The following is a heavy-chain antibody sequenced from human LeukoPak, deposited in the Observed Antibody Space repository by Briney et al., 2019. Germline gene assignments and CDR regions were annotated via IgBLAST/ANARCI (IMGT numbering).Heavy chain of an antibody. CDR1: GYTFTGYY. CDR3: ARGFCSGGSCYYIDY. J-gene: IGHJ4*02. Sequence: ASVKVSCKASGYTFTGYYMHWVRQAPGQGLEWMGWINPNSGGTNYAQKFQGRVTITRDTSISTAYMELSKLRSDDTAVYYCARGFCSGGSCYYIDYWGQGTLVTVSS. V-gene: IGHV1-2*02. CDR2: INPNSGGT. D-gene: IGHD2-15*01.